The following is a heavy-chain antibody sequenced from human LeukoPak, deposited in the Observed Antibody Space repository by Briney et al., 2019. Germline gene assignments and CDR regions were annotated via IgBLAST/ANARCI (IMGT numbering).Heavy chain of an antibody. D-gene: IGHD6-13*01. J-gene: IGHJ4*02. Sequence: ASVKVSCKASGYTFTGYYMHWVRQAPGQGLEWMGWISAYNGNTNYAQKLQGRVTMTTDTSTSTAYMELRSLRSDDTAVYYCARGEGEITAAGTDYWGQGTLVTVSS. V-gene: IGHV1-18*04. CDR2: ISAYNGNT. CDR3: ARGEGEITAAGTDY. CDR1: GYTFTGYY.